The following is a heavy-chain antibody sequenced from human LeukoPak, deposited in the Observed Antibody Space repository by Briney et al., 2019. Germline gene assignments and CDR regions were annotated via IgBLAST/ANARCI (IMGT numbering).Heavy chain of an antibody. D-gene: IGHD2-2*01. Sequence: ASVKVSCKASGYTLTSYGISWVRQGPGQGLEWMGWISAYNGNTRYAQKLQGRVTMTTDSSTSTAYMELRSLRSDDTAVYYCARGPIIDIVVIPAAADYYHMDVWGKGTTVTVSS. CDR3: ARGPIIDIVVIPAAADYYHMDV. J-gene: IGHJ6*03. V-gene: IGHV1-18*01. CDR2: ISAYNGNT. CDR1: GYTLTSYG.